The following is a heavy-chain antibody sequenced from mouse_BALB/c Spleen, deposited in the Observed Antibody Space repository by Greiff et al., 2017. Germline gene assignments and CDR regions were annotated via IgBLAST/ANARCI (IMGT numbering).Heavy chain of an antibody. Sequence: QVQLQQPGAELVKPGASVKLSCKASGYTFTSYWMHWVKQRPGQGLEWIGEINPSNGRTNYNEKFKSKATLTVDKSSSTAYMQLSSLTSEDSAVYYCARFEDLFISFAYWGQGTLVTVSA. D-gene: IGHD1-1*01. J-gene: IGHJ3*01. CDR3: ARFEDLFISFAY. CDR2: INPSNGRT. V-gene: IGHV1S81*02. CDR1: GYTFTSYW.